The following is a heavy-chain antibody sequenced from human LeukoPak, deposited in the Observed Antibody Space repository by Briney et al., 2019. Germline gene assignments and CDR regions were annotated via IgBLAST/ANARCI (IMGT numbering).Heavy chain of an antibody. V-gene: IGHV3-21*01. J-gene: IGHJ4*02. Sequence: GGSLRPSCAAAGFTFSSYSMNWVRQAPGKGLEWVSSISTTSSFIYYADSVKGRFTVSRGYAKNSLFLQMTSLRAEDTAVYYCARVAYGDYYFDYWGQGTLVTVSS. D-gene: IGHD4-17*01. CDR3: ARVAYGDYYFDY. CDR2: ISTTSSFI. CDR1: GFTFSSYS.